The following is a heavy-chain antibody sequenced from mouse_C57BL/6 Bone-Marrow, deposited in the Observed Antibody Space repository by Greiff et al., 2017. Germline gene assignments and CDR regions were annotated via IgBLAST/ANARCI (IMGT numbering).Heavy chain of an antibody. J-gene: IGHJ3*01. V-gene: IGHV8-8*01. Sequence: QVTLKVSGPGILQPSQTLSLTCSFSGFSLSTFGMGVGWIRQPSGKGLEWLAPIWWEDDKYYNLALKRRLTISKDTSKNQVFLKLANVDTADTATYYCARASYGHDGGPWFAYWGQGTLVTVSA. D-gene: IGHD2-9*01. CDR3: ARASYGHDGGPWFAY. CDR2: IWWEDDK. CDR1: GFSLSTFGMG.